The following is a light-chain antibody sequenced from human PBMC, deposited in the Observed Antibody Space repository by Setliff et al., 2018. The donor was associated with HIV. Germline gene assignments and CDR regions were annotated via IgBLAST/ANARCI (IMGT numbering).Light chain of an antibody. J-gene: IGLJ1*01. CDR2: DVT. V-gene: IGLV2-14*03. Sequence: QSVLTQPASVSGSPGHSITISCTGTSSDVGEYDYVSWYQQHPGKAPKLIIYDVTYRPSGVSNRFSGSKSGNTASLTIFGLQAEDEADYYCSSHRDTNTLEVFGTGTKVTVL. CDR1: SSDVGEYDY. CDR3: SSHRDTNTLEV.